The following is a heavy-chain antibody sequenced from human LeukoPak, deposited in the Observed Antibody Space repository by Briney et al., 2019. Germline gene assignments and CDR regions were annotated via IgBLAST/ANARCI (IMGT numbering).Heavy chain of an antibody. CDR2: ISYDGNNK. V-gene: IGHV3-30*01. CDR3: AKGGIPTGPYYYFYYMDV. Sequence: GRSLRLTCVASGFTFSRNVLHWVRQAPGKGLEWVATISYDGNNKFHADSVKGRFTISRDNSRNTVYLQMDSLRPEDTAVYHCAKGGIPTGPYYYFYYMDVWGNGTTVTVTS. J-gene: IGHJ6*03. D-gene: IGHD3/OR15-3a*01. CDR1: GFTFSRNV.